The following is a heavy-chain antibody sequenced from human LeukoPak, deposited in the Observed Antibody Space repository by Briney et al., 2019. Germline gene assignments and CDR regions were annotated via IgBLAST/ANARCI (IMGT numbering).Heavy chain of an antibody. V-gene: IGHV1-18*04. Sequence: GASVKVSCKASGYTFTSYGISWVRQAPGQGLEWMGWISAYNGNTNYAQKLQGRVTMTTDTSTSTAYMELRSLRSDDTAVYYCARVFDDKVEQQLIYYYYYGMDVWGQGTTDTVSS. J-gene: IGHJ6*02. CDR2: ISAYNGNT. CDR1: GYTFTSYG. D-gene: IGHD6-13*01. CDR3: ARVFDDKVEQQLIYYYYYGMDV.